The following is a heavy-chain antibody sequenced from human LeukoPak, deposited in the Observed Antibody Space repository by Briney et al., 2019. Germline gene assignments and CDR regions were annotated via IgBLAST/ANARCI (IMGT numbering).Heavy chain of an antibody. CDR1: GFTFSSYS. Sequence: GGSLRLSCAASGFTFSSYSMNWVRQAPGKGLEWVSSISSSSSYIYYADSVKGRFTISRDNSKNTLYLQMNSLRAEDTAVYYCARDIRSYSSSWYAYYYYGMDVWGQGTTVTVSS. D-gene: IGHD6-13*01. CDR3: ARDIRSYSSSWYAYYYYGMDV. J-gene: IGHJ6*02. V-gene: IGHV3-21*01. CDR2: ISSSSSYI.